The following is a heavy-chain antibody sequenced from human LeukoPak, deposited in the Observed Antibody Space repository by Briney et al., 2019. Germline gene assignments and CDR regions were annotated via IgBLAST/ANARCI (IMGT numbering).Heavy chain of an antibody. CDR2: ISSSSSYI. CDR3: ARGLPGGSVSDY. D-gene: IGHD3-10*01. CDR1: GFTFSSYS. V-gene: IGHV3-21*01. Sequence: GGSLRLSCAASGFTFSSYSMNWVRQAPGKGLEWVSSISSSSSYIYYADSVKGRLTISKDNAKNSLYLQMNSLRAEDTAVYYCARGLPGGSVSDYWGQGTLVTVSS. J-gene: IGHJ4*02.